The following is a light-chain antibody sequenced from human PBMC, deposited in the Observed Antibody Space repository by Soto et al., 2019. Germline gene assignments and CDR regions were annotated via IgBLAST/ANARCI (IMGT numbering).Light chain of an antibody. V-gene: IGKV3-20*01. CDR1: QSFSNNY. CDR3: QQYGSSLGVT. Sequence: EIVLTQSPGTLSLSPGERATLSCRAGQSFSNNYLAWYQQKPGQAPRLLIYGASSRATGIPDRFSGSGSGTDFTLTISRPEPEDFAVYYCQQYGSSLGVTFGGGTKVDIK. CDR2: GAS. J-gene: IGKJ4*01.